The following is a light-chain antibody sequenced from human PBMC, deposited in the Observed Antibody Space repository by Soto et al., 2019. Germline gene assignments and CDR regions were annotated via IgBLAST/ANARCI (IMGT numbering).Light chain of an antibody. J-gene: IGKJ4*01. CDR2: ATS. V-gene: IGKV1-27*01. Sequence: DVQMTQSPSSLSACVGDRVTITCRASQCIAPYLAWFQQKPGKVPKLLIYATSTLQSGVPSRFSGSGSGTDFTLTINSLQPEDVGTYYCQKYNSAPLTVGGGTKVEIK. CDR3: QKYNSAPLT. CDR1: QCIAPY.